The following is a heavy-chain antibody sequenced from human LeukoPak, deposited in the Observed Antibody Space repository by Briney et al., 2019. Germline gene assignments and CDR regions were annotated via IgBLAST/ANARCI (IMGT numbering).Heavy chain of an antibody. D-gene: IGHD3-9*01. J-gene: IGHJ3*02. CDR2: IYYSGST. V-gene: IGHV4-59*01. CDR3: ARLTGDAFDS. Sequence: RSETLSLTCTVSGGSISSYYWSWIRQPPGQGLEWIGYIYYSGSTNYNPSLKSRVTISVNKSKNQFSLKLSSVTAADTAVYYCARLTGDAFDSWGQGTMVTASS. CDR1: GGSISSYY.